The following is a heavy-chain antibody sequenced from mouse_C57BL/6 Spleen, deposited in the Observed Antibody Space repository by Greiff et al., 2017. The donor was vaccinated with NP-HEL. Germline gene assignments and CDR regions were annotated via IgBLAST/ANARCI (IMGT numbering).Heavy chain of an antibody. Sequence: QVQLQQPGAELVKPGASVKMSCKASGYTFTSYWITWVKQRPGQGLEWIGDIYPGSGSTNYNEKFKSKATLTVDTSSSTAYMQLSSLTSEDSAVYYCAYYYGSDWYFDVWGTGTTVTVSS. CDR3: AYYYGSDWYFDV. CDR2: IYPGSGST. CDR1: GYTFTSYW. D-gene: IGHD1-1*01. J-gene: IGHJ1*03. V-gene: IGHV1-55*01.